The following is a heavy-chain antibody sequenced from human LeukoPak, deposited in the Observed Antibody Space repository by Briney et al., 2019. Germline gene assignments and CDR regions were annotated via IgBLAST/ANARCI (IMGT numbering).Heavy chain of an antibody. Sequence: GGSLRLSCAASGFTFDDYAMHWVRQAPGKGLEGVSGISWNSGSIVYADSVKGRFTISRDNAKNSLYLQMNSLRAEDMALYYCAKGGGPYSFGGPPDYWGQGTLVTVSS. J-gene: IGHJ4*02. D-gene: IGHD5-18*01. CDR3: AKGGGPYSFGGPPDY. CDR2: ISWNSGSI. CDR1: GFTFDDYA. V-gene: IGHV3-9*03.